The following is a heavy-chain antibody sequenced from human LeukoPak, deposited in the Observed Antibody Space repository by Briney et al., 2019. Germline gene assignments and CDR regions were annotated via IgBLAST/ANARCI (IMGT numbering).Heavy chain of an antibody. J-gene: IGHJ3*02. CDR2: IRSKANTYAT. CDR1: GFIFSGSA. V-gene: IGHV3-73*01. CDR3: TRWGLFEAFDI. Sequence: GASLRLSCAAAGFIFSGSAMHWVRQASGKGLEWVGRIRSKANTYATAYAESVRGRFTISRDDSKNTAYLQMNSLKTEDTAVYYCTRWGLFEAFDIRGQGTMVTVSS. D-gene: IGHD3-10*01.